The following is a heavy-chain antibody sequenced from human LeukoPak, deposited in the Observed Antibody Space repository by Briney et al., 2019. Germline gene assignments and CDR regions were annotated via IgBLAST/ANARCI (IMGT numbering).Heavy chain of an antibody. Sequence: SVKVSCKASGYTFTSNAISWVRQAPGQGLEWMGGIIPIFGTANYAQKFQGRVTITADESTSTAYMELSSLRSEDTAVYYCARDGEGGSRTLDYWGQGTLVTVSS. CDR3: ARDGEGGSRTLDY. CDR2: IIPIFGTA. D-gene: IGHD1-26*01. J-gene: IGHJ4*02. V-gene: IGHV1-69*13. CDR1: GYTFTSNA.